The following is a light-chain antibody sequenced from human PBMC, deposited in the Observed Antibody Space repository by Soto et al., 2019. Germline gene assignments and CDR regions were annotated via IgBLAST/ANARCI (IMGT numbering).Light chain of an antibody. V-gene: IGLV2-14*01. CDR2: EVS. J-gene: IGLJ2*01. CDR3: SSYTSSSTVV. CDR1: SSDVGFYNY. Sequence: QSALTQPASVSGSPGQSITISCTGTSSDVGFYNYVSWFQQHPGKAPKLFIYEVSDRPSGVSNRFSGSKSGNTASLTISGLQAEDEADYYCSSYTSSSTVVFGGGTKVTVL.